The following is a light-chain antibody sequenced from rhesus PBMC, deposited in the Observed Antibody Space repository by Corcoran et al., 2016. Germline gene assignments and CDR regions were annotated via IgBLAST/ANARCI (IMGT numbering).Light chain of an antibody. CDR1: QSVSSN. Sequence: EIVMTQSPATLSLSPGERATLSCRASQSVSSNLAWYQQKPGQAPRLLIYYATNKATVIPDRFSGRGSGTDCTLTSSSLEPEDVGVYYCQQYNNWNRTFGQGTKVEIK. CDR2: YAT. V-gene: IGKV3-35*01. CDR3: QQYNNWNRT. J-gene: IGKJ1*01.